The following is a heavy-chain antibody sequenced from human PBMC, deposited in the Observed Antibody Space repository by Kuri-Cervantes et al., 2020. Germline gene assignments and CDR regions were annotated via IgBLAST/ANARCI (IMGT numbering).Heavy chain of an antibody. CDR2: IYCSGST. V-gene: IGHV4-59*01. CDR3: ARGHMVRGVTHTFLEY. D-gene: IGHD3-10*01. Sequence: SETLSLTCTVSGGSISSYYWSWIRQPPGKGLEWIGYIYCSGSTNYNPSLKSRVTISVDTSKNQFSLKLSSVTAADTAVYYCARGHMVRGVTHTFLEYWGQGTLVTVSS. CDR1: GGSISSYY. J-gene: IGHJ4*02.